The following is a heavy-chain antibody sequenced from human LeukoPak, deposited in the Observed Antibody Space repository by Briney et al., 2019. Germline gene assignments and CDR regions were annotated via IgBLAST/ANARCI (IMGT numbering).Heavy chain of an antibody. Sequence: GGSLRLSCAASGFSFDDYAMHWVRQAPGKGLEWISLINGDGDPTYYADSVKGRFTISRDNSKKSLYLQMNSLRTEDTALYYCAKGGDRIWDAFDIWGRGTKVTVSS. J-gene: IGHJ3*02. CDR1: GFSFDDYA. CDR2: INGDGDPT. D-gene: IGHD2-21*01. CDR3: AKGGDRIWDAFDI. V-gene: IGHV3-43*02.